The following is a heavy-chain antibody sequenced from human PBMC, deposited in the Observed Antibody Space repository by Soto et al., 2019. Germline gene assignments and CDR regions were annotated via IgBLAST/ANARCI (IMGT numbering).Heavy chain of an antibody. V-gene: IGHV3-30*04. CDR3: ARYPTAAAFDI. CDR2: MSYDGFNK. CDR1: GFTLSDFA. Sequence: GGSLRLSCAASGFTLSDFAMHWVRQAPGKGLEWLAFMSYDGFNKYYADSVEGRFTISRDNFKDTLFLQMNTLRADDTAMYYCARYPTAAAFDIWGQGTMVTVSS. D-gene: IGHD2-15*01. J-gene: IGHJ3*02.